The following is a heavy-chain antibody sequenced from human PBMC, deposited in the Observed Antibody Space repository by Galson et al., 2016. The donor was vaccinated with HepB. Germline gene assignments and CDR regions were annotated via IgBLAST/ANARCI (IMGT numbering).Heavy chain of an antibody. V-gene: IGHV4-39*07. CDR3: GRLALGNNRSVVRYFDL. D-gene: IGHD6-6*01. Sequence: SETLSLTCSVSGGSLTRSGYYWGWVRQPPGKGLEWIASIYFSGRKYYNPSLKSRITISIDTSKNQLSLKLGSVTAADTAVYSCGRLALGNNRSVVRYFDLWGRGTLVTVSS. CDR2: IYFSGRK. CDR1: GGSLTRSGYY. J-gene: IGHJ2*01.